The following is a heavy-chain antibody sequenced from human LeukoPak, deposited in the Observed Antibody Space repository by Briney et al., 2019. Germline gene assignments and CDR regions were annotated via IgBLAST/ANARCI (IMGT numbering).Heavy chain of an antibody. V-gene: IGHV4-31*03. J-gene: IGHJ4*02. D-gene: IGHD5-24*01. CDR2: IYHSGSA. CDR1: GGSISSGGYY. CDR3: ARVLEDGYKQYYFDY. Sequence: SETLSLTCTVSGGSISSGGYYWSWIRQHPGKVLEWIGYIYHSGSAYYNPSLKSRVTISVDTSKKQFSLRLSSVTAADTAVYYCARVLEDGYKQYYFDYWGQGSLVTVSS.